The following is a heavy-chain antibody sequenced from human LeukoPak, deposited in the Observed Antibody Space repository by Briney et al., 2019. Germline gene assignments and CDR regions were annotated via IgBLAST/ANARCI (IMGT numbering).Heavy chain of an antibody. CDR2: IKQDGSEK. D-gene: IGHD6-13*01. CDR3: ASSSSWYGGYFDY. Sequence: QPGGSLRLSCAASGFTFSSYWMSWVRQAPGKGLEWVANIKQDGSEKYYVDSVKGRFTISRGNAKNSLYLQMNSLRAEDTAVYYCASSSSWYGGYFDYWGQGTLVTVSS. V-gene: IGHV3-7*01. J-gene: IGHJ4*02. CDR1: GFTFSSYW.